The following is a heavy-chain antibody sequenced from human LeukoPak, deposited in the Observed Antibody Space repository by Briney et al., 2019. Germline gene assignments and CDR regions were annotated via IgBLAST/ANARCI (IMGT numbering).Heavy chain of an antibody. D-gene: IGHD3-16*02. CDR2: INPNSGGT. CDR1: GYTFTGCY. V-gene: IGHV1-2*04. CDR3: AIERLGELSPNYYYYYGMDV. Sequence: ASVKVSCKASGYTFTGCYMHWVRQAPGQGLEWMGWINPNSGGTNYAQKFQGWVTMTRDTSISTAYMELGWLRSDDTAVYYCAIERLGELSPNYYYYYGMDVWGKGTTVTVSS. J-gene: IGHJ6*04.